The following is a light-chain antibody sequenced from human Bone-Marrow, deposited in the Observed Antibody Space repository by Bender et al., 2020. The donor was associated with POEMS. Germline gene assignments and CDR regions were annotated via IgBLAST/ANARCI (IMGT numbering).Light chain of an antibody. Sequence: SYELTQPSSVSVSAGQTARITCSGDELGKSYARWFQQKPGQAPILVIWKDSERPSGIPERFSGSSSETTVTLTISGAQFEDEADYYCFSVADNNLGVFGGGTKLTVL. V-gene: IGLV3-27*01. CDR1: ELGKSY. J-gene: IGLJ2*01. CDR2: KDS. CDR3: FSVADNNLGV.